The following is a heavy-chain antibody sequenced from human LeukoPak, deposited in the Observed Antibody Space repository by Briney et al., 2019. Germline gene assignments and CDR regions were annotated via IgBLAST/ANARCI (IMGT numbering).Heavy chain of an antibody. J-gene: IGHJ6*03. Sequence: GGSLRLSCAASGFTFSNYGMYWVRQAPGKGLEWVAFIRYDGSDKYYADSVKGRLTISRDNSKNTLYMQMNSLRAEDTAVYYCAKGGSSGNYYYYYYMDVWGKGTTVTVSS. CDR3: AKGGSSGNYYYYYYMDV. CDR1: GFTFSNYG. CDR2: IRYDGSDK. D-gene: IGHD6-6*01. V-gene: IGHV3-30*02.